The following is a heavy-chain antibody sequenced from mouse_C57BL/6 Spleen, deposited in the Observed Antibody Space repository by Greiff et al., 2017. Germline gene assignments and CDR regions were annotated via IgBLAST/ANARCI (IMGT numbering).Heavy chain of an antibody. J-gene: IGHJ4*01. CDR2: IDPSDSYT. CDR3: ARSDYSSMDY. V-gene: IGHV1-69*01. Sequence: QVQLQQPGAELVMPGASVKLSCKASGYTFTSYWMHWVKQRPGQGLEWIGEIDPSDSYTNYNQKFKGKSTLTVDKSSSAAYMQLSILTSEDAAVYYCARSDYSSMDYWGQGTSVTVSS. CDR1: GYTFTSYW.